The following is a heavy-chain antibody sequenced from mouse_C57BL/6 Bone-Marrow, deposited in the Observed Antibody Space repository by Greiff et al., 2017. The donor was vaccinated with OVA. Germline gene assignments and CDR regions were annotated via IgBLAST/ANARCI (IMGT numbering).Heavy chain of an antibody. CDR1: GFTFTSYA. J-gene: IGHJ2*01. Sequence: EVMLVESGGGLVKPGGSLKLSCAASGFTFTSYAMSWVRQTPEKRLEWVATISDGGSYTYYPDNVKGRFTISRDNAKKNLYLQMNQLKSEDTAMYYCARDRDGSSLFDYWGQGTTLTVSS. CDR2: ISDGGSYT. D-gene: IGHD1-1*01. CDR3: ARDRDGSSLFDY. V-gene: IGHV5-4*01.